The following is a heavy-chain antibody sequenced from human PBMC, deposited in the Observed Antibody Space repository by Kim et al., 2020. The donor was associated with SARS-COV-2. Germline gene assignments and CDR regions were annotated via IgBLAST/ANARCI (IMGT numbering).Heavy chain of an antibody. CDR2: ISYSGST. Sequence: SETLSLTCTVYGGSISSYYWSWIRQSPGKGLEWIGYISYSGSTDYNPSLKSRVTISVDTSKTQFSLKLTSVTAADTAVYYCARGGYGGNWFDPWGQGTLVTVSS. CDR1: GGSISSYY. J-gene: IGHJ5*02. CDR3: ARGGYGGNWFDP. V-gene: IGHV4-59*01. D-gene: IGHD4-17*01.